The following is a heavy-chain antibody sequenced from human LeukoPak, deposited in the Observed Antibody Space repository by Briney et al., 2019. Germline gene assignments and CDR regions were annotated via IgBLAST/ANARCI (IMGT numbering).Heavy chain of an antibody. D-gene: IGHD3-10*01. Sequence: GASVKVSCKVSGDIFTTYYIQWVRQAPGGRLEWVGWINIDIGGTQSAPKFQGRVSMTTDTSISTAYLELSRLTSDDTAMYYCARNWELWGQGTLVTVSS. CDR3: ARNWEL. CDR1: GDIFTTYY. J-gene: IGHJ4*02. CDR2: INIDIGGT. V-gene: IGHV1-2*02.